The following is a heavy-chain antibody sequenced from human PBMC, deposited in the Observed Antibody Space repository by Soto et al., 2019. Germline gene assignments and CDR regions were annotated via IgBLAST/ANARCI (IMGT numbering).Heavy chain of an antibody. CDR3: ARDRIAGSKYYYGMDV. CDR1: GGTFSSYA. CDR2: IIPIFGTE. Sequence: QVQLVQSGAEVKKPGSSVRVSCKASGGTFSSYAISWVRQAPGQGLEWMGGIIPIFGTENYAQKFQGRVTITADESTSTDYMERSSLRSEDTAVYYCARDRIAGSKYYYGMDVWGQGTTVTVSS. J-gene: IGHJ6*02. D-gene: IGHD6-13*01. V-gene: IGHV1-69*01.